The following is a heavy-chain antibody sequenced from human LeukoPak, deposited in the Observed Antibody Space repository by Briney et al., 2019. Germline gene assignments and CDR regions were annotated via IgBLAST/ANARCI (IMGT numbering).Heavy chain of an antibody. Sequence: SETLSLTRAVYGGSFSGYYWSWIRQPPGKGLEWIGEINHSGSTNYNPSLKSRVTISVDTSKNQFSLKLSSVTAADTAVYYCARADVRQFDYWGQGTLVTVSS. CDR1: GGSFSGYY. V-gene: IGHV4-34*01. CDR3: ARADVRQFDY. J-gene: IGHJ4*02. CDR2: INHSGST.